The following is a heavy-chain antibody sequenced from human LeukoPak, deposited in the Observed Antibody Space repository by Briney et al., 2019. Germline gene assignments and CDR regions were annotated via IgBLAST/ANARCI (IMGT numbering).Heavy chain of an antibody. Sequence: GGSLRLSCAASGFTFSSYEMNWVRQAPGKGLEWVSYISSSGSTIYYADSVKGRFTISRDNAKNSLYLQMNSLRAEDTAVYYCAREVCGDYVGSLDYWGQGTLVTVSS. J-gene: IGHJ4*02. CDR3: AREVCGDYVGSLDY. V-gene: IGHV3-48*03. CDR2: ISSSGSTI. CDR1: GFTFSSYE. D-gene: IGHD4-17*01.